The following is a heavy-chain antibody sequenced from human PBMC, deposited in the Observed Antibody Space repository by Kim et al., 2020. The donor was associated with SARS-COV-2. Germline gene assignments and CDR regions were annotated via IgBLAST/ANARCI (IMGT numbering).Heavy chain of an antibody. Sequence: YADSVKGRFTISRDNDKNAVDVKRNSLRAEDKAVYYCERDETMVRGACDYWGQGTLVTVSS. V-gene: IGHV3-21*01. CDR3: ERDETMVRGACDY. D-gene: IGHD3-10*01. J-gene: IGHJ4*02.